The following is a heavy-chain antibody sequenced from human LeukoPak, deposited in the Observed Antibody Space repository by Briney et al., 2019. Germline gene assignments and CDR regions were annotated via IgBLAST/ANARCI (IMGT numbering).Heavy chain of an antibody. CDR3: ARADSSGYYYYFDY. D-gene: IGHD3-22*01. Sequence: SETLSLTCTVSGGSISSYYWSWIRQPPGKGLESIGYIYYSGSTNYNPSLKSRVTISVDTSKNQFSLKLSSVTAADTAVYYCARADSSGYYYYFDYWGQGTLVTVSS. CDR2: IYYSGST. J-gene: IGHJ4*02. V-gene: IGHV4-59*01. CDR1: GGSISSYY.